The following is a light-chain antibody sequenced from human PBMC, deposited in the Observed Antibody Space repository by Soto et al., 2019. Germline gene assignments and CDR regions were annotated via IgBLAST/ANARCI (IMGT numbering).Light chain of an antibody. Sequence: EIVMTQSPATLSVSPGERATLSCRASQSVSSNLAWYQQKPGQAPRLLIYGASTRATGIPARFSGSGSGTEFTLTISSLQSEDCAVYYCQQYNNWPPWTFGQGTKV. V-gene: IGKV3-15*01. J-gene: IGKJ1*01. CDR1: QSVSSN. CDR3: QQYNNWPPWT. CDR2: GAS.